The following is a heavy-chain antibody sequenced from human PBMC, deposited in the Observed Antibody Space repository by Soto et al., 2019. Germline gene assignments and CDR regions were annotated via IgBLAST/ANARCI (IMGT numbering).Heavy chain of an antibody. D-gene: IGHD3-22*01. CDR1: GDSVTSHY. CDR2: MHYTGFS. V-gene: IGHV4-59*02. Sequence: PSETLSLTCSFSGDSVTSHYLTWIRQSPEKGLEWIGYMHYTGFSHYNPSLKSRLTISVDRSENQFTLQLTSVTVADTAVYYCAKDWDYYDSSGSCDYWGQGTLVTVSS. J-gene: IGHJ4*02. CDR3: AKDWDYYDSSGSCDY.